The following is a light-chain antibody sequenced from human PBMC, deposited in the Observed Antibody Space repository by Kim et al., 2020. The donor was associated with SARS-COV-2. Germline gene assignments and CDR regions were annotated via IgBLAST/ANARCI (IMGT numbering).Light chain of an antibody. V-gene: IGLV3-1*01. CDR2: QDS. CDR1: KLGDKY. J-gene: IGLJ3*02. CDR3: QAWERSTAG. Sequence: SYELTQPPSVSVSPGQTASITCSGDKLGDKYACWYQQKPGQSPVLVIYQDSKRPSGIPERFSGSNSGNTATLTISGTQAMDEADYYCQAWERSTAGFGGG.